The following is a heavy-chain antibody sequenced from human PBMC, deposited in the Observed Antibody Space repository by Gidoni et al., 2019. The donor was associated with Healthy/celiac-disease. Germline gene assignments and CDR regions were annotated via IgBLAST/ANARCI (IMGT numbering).Heavy chain of an antibody. CDR1: GYTFTSHG. V-gene: IGHV1-18*03. J-gene: IGHJ6*02. Sequence: QLQLVHSGPEVKKPAASVKVSCKASGYTFTSHGISWVRQAPGQGLEWMGWITVYNGNTNFAQKLQGRVTMTTDTSTRTAYMELRSLRFDDMAVYYCGRVVAAAGWRNYNGMDVWGQGTTVTVSS. D-gene: IGHD6-13*01. CDR3: GRVVAAAGWRNYNGMDV. CDR2: ITVYNGNT.